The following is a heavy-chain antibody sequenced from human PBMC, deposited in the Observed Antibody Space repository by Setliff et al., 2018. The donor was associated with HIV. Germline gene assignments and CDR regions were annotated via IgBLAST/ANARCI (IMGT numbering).Heavy chain of an antibody. J-gene: IGHJ3*02. CDR1: GYSFNTYG. CDR2: ISAYNGKT. Sequence: VASVKVSCKTSGYSFNTYGIGWMRQAPGQGLEWMGWISAYNGKTNLAQRFQGRLTVTTDSSTSTAYMELRSLRSDDSAVYFCARDWNYFASGSNPFDIWGQGTRSPSPQ. D-gene: IGHD3-10*01. V-gene: IGHV1-18*01. CDR3: ARDWNYFASGSNPFDI.